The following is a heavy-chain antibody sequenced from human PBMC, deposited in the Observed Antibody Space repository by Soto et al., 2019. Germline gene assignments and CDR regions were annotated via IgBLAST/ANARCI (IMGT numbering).Heavy chain of an antibody. Sequence: ASVKVSCKASGYPFTGYFMHWVRQAPGQGLEWMGWINPNSGGTSYAQKFQGRVTMTRDTSISTAYMELTRLRSDDTAVYYCARDYGDYDNWFDPWGQGTLVTVSS. CDR2: INPNSGGT. D-gene: IGHD4-17*01. CDR1: GYPFTGYF. V-gene: IGHV1-2*02. CDR3: ARDYGDYDNWFDP. J-gene: IGHJ5*02.